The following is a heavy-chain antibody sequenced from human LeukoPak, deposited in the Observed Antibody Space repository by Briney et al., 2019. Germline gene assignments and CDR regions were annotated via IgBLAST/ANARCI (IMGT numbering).Heavy chain of an antibody. J-gene: IGHJ4*02. D-gene: IGHD5-18*01. CDR1: GGSISSNNW. Sequence: PSETLSLTCAVSGGSISSNNWWGWVRQPPGKGLEWIGEIYHSGSPNYNPSLKSRVTISVDKSRNHFSLNLSSVTAADTAVYYCAGDNRGRYSYGEWGQGTLVTVSS. CDR2: IYHSGSP. V-gene: IGHV4-4*02. CDR3: AGDNRGRYSYGE.